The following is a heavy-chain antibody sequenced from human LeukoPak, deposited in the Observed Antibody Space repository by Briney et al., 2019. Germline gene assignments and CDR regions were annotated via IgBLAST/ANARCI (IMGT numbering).Heavy chain of an antibody. Sequence: GGSLRLSCAASGFTFDDYAMHWIRQAPGKGLEWVSLISGDGGSTYYADSVKGRFTISRDNSKNSLYLQMNSLRTEDTALYYCAKDWGAYYDSSGFYSGDFDYWGQGTLVTVSS. J-gene: IGHJ4*02. D-gene: IGHD3-22*01. CDR1: GFTFDDYA. CDR3: AKDWGAYYDSSGFYSGDFDY. V-gene: IGHV3-43*02. CDR2: ISGDGGST.